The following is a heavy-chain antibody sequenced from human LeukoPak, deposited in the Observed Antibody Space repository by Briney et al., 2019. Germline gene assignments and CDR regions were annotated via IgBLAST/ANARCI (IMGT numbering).Heavy chain of an antibody. J-gene: IGHJ4*02. D-gene: IGHD5-12*01. V-gene: IGHV3-7*01. Sequence: GGSLRLSCAASGFSLSGYWMSWVRQAPGKGPEWVARLHADGNEKYFVHSLKGRFTVSRDNAKNSLYLQMNSLRVEDTAVYYCARGGYSFDYLGQGTLVTVSS. CDR1: GFSLSGYW. CDR2: LHADGNEK. CDR3: ARGGYSFDY.